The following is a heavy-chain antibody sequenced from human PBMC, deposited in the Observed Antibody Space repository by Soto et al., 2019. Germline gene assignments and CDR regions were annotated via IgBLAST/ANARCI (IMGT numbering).Heavy chain of an antibody. Sequence: QLQLQESGSGLVKPSQTLSLTCAVSGGSISSGGYSWSWIRQPPGKGLEWIGYIYHCGSTYYNPSFKRRVTISVDRSKNQFSLKLSSVTAADTAVYYCATSTVITGIYDYWGQGTLVTVSS. V-gene: IGHV4-30-2*01. D-gene: IGHD4-17*01. CDR3: ATSTVITGIYDY. CDR2: IYHCGST. J-gene: IGHJ4*02. CDR1: GGSISSGGYS.